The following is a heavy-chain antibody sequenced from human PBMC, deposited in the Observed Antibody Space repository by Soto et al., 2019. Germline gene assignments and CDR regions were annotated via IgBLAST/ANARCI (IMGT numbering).Heavy chain of an antibody. CDR1: GFTFSSYS. V-gene: IGHV3-21*01. Sequence: EVQLVESGGGLVKPGGSLRLSCAASGFTFSSYSMNWVRQAPGKGLEWVSSISSSSSYIYYADSVKGRFTISRDNAKNSLYLQMNSLRAEDTAVYYCARDSSRFGAFDIWGQGTMVTVSS. D-gene: IGHD3-3*01. CDR2: ISSSSSYI. J-gene: IGHJ3*02. CDR3: ARDSSRFGAFDI.